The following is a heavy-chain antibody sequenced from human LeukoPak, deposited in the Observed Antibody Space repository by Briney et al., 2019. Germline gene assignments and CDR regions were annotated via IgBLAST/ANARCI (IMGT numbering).Heavy chain of an antibody. V-gene: IGHV3-21*01. CDR1: GFTFSSYN. D-gene: IGHD2-8*01. J-gene: IGHJ4*02. CDR3: ARTPYCTNGICYNRYYFDF. Sequence: PGGSLRLSCAASGFTFSSYNMNWVRQAPGKGLEWVSSIRGSGSSIYYADSVKGRFSISRDNAKNSLYLQMNSLRAEDTAVYYCARTPYCTNGICYNRYYFDFWGQGALVTVSS. CDR2: IRGSGSSI.